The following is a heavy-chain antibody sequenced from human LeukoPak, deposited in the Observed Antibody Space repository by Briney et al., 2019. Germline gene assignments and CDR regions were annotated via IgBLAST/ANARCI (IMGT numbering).Heavy chain of an antibody. Sequence: GESLKISCKGSGYSFTSYWISWVRQMPGKGLEWMGIIYPGDSDTRYSPSFQGQVTISVDKSINTAYLQWSSLKASDTAIYFCARRAELGMRWFDPWGQGTLVTVLS. D-gene: IGHD7-27*01. CDR3: ARRAELGMRWFDP. CDR2: IYPGDSDT. CDR1: GYSFTSYW. V-gene: IGHV5-51*01. J-gene: IGHJ5*02.